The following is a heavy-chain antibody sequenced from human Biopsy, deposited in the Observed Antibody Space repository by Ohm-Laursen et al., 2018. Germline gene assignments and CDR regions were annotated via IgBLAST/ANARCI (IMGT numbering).Heavy chain of an antibody. CDR2: IASSGGTT. J-gene: IGHJ4*02. CDR3: ARDTPETYDYDNDDNSPFPRRYIDY. Sequence: SLRPSCSASGFHFSDYYMSWIRQAPGKGLEWISYIASSGGTTYYVVSVKGRFTISRDNAEKSLYLQMNSLRAEDTAVYYCARDTPETYDYDNDDNSPFPRRYIDYWGQGTLVTVSS. V-gene: IGHV3-11*01. D-gene: IGHD3-22*01. CDR1: GFHFSDYY.